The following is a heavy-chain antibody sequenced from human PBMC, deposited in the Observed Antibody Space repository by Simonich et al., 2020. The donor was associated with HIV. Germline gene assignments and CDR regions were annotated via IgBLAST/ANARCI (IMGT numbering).Heavy chain of an antibody. V-gene: IGHV1-69*01. CDR2: IIPIFGTT. D-gene: IGHD6-13*01. CDR3: ARGGGEQQLVSWFDP. CDR1: GGTFSNYA. Sequence: GKVSCKASGGTFSNYAISWVRQAPGQGLEWMGGIIPIFGTTHNAQKFQGIVTITADESTSTAYMELSSLRSEDTAVYYCARGGGEQQLVSWFDPWGQGTLVTVSS. J-gene: IGHJ5*02.